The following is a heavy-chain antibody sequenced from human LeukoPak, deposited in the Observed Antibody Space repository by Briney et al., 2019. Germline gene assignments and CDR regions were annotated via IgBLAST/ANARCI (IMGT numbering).Heavy chain of an antibody. D-gene: IGHD5-24*01. CDR2: ISSSSSYI. Sequence: GGSLRLSCAASGFTVSNNYMSWVRQAPGKGLEWVSSISSSSSYIYYADSVKGRFTISRDNAKNSLYLQMNSLRAEDTAVYYCARDRMMATNFTPLDYWGQGTLVTVSS. CDR3: ARDRMMATNFTPLDY. V-gene: IGHV3-21*01. J-gene: IGHJ4*02. CDR1: GFTVSNNY.